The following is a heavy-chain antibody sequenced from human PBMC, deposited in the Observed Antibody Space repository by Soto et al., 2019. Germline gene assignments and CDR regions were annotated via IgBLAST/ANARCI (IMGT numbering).Heavy chain of an antibody. J-gene: IGHJ4*02. CDR2: VSYNGGDT. CDR1: GFTFSSYA. D-gene: IGHD1-1*01. V-gene: IGHV3-23*01. CDR3: ARYIRGPTVYYFDF. Sequence: PGGSLRLSCAASGFTFSSYAMTWVRQAPGKGLEWVSSVSYNGGDTYYADSVKGRFTISRDNSKDTVDLQMNGLRAEDTAVYYCARYIRGPTVYYFDFWGPGVLVTV.